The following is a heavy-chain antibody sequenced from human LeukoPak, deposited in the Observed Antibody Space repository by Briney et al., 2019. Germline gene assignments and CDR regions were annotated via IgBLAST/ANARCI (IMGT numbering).Heavy chain of an antibody. CDR1: GFTLRSYV. V-gene: IGHV3-21*01. Sequence: GGSLRLSCVASGFTLRSYVMNWVRQAPGKGLEWVSSISSSSSYIYYADSVKGRFTISRDNAKNSLYLQMNSLRAEDTAVYYCARGGYSYGFGYYFDYWGQGTLVTVSS. CDR3: ARGGYSYGFGYYFDY. CDR2: ISSSSSYI. J-gene: IGHJ4*02. D-gene: IGHD5-18*01.